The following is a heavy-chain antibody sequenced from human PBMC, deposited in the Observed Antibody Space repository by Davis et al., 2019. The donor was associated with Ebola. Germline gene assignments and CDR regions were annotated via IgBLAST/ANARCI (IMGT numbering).Heavy chain of an antibody. V-gene: IGHV3-21*01. J-gene: IGHJ6*02. Sequence: PGGSLRLSCAASGFTFSSYSMNWVRQAPGKGLEWVSSISSSSSYIYYADSVKGRFTISRDNAKNSLYLQMNSLRAGDTAVYYCAREPHYDILTGYYGGMDVWGQGTTVTVSS. CDR1: GFTFSSYS. D-gene: IGHD3-9*01. CDR3: AREPHYDILTGYYGGMDV. CDR2: ISSSSSYI.